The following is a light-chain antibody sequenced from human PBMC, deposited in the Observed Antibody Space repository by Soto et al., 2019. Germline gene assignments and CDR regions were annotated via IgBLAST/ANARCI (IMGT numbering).Light chain of an antibody. Sequence: QSALTQPASVSGSPGQSITISCTGTSSDVGGHDYVSWYQHHPDKAPKLMVYDVSNRPSGVSNRFSGSKSGNTASLTISGLQAEDEADYFCISYTRSSSIVLFGGGTKLTVL. CDR2: DVS. CDR1: SSDVGGHDY. J-gene: IGLJ2*01. V-gene: IGLV2-14*03. CDR3: ISYTRSSSIVL.